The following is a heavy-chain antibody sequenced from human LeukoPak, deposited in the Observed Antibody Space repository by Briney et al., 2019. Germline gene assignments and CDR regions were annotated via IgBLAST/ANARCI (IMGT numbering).Heavy chain of an antibody. J-gene: IGHJ4*02. CDR3: ARDKEDFWSGYSFDY. Sequence: KAGGSLRLSCAASGFTFSSYSMNWVRQAPGKGLEWVSSISSSSSYIYYADSVKGRFTISRDNAKNSLYLQMNSLRAEDTAVYYCARDKEDFWSGYSFDYWGQGTLVTVSS. CDR1: GFTFSSYS. D-gene: IGHD3-3*01. CDR2: ISSSSSYI. V-gene: IGHV3-21*01.